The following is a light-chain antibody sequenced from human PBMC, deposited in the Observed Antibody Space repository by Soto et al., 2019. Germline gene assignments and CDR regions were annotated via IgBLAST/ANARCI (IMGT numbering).Light chain of an antibody. CDR3: HQYGTLPRT. Sequence: EIVLTQSPGTLSLSPGERATLSCRTSQSVSSNYLAWYQQKPGQAPRLLISGASSRATGIPDRFSGSGSGTHFTLTISRLEREDFAVYYCHQYGTLPRTFGQGTKVDVK. V-gene: IGKV3-20*01. J-gene: IGKJ1*01. CDR1: QSVSSNY. CDR2: GAS.